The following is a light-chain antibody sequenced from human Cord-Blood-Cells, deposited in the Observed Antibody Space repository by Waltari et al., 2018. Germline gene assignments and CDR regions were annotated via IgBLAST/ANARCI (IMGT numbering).Light chain of an antibody. CDR1: RSAVGGYNY. CDR2: EVS. J-gene: IGLJ1*01. Sequence: QSALTQPPSASGSPGQSATIPCTGTRSAVGGYNYVSWYHQHPGKAPKLMIYEVSKRPSGVPDRFSGSKSGNTASLTVSGLQAEDEADYYCSSYAGSFYVFGTGTKVTVL. CDR3: SSYAGSFYV. V-gene: IGLV2-8*01.